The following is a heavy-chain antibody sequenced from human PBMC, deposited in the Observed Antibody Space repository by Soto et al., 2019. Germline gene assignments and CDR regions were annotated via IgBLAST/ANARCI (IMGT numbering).Heavy chain of an antibody. CDR3: ATDRTNFPYYGMDV. CDR1: GFTFSSYA. D-gene: IGHD1-1*01. Sequence: EVQLLESGGGLVQPGGSLRLSCAASGFTFSSYAMSWVRQAPGKGLEWVSAISGSGGSTYYADSVKGRFTISRDNSKNTLYLQMYRLRAEDTAVYYCATDRTNFPYYGMDVWVQWTTVTVSS. CDR2: ISGSGGST. J-gene: IGHJ6*02. V-gene: IGHV3-23*01.